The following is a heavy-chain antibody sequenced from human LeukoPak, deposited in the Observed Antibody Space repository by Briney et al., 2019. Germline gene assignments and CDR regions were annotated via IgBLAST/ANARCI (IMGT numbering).Heavy chain of an antibody. J-gene: IGHJ2*01. CDR3: ASTNLLHPYWYFDL. CDR2: IYYSGST. V-gene: IGHV4-59*01. Sequence: TSETLSLSCTVSGGSINSYYWSWIRQPPGKGLEWIGYIYYSGSTDYNPSLKSRVTMSVDTSKNQFSLKLSSVTAADTAVYYCASTNLLHPYWYFDLWGRGTLVTVSS. D-gene: IGHD2-8*01. CDR1: GGSINSYY.